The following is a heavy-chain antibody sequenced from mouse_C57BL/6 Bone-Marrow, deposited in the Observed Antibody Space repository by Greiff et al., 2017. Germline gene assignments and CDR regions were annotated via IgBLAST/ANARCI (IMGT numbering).Heavy chain of an antibody. D-gene: IGHD3-2*02. V-gene: IGHV1-5*01. Sequence: EVQLQESGTVLARPGASVKMSCKTSGYTFTSYWMHWVKQRPGQGLEWIGAIYPGNSDTSYNQKFKGKAKLNAVTSASTAYMELSSLTNEDSAVYYCARSGAYWGQGTLVTVSA. CDR2: IYPGNSDT. J-gene: IGHJ3*01. CDR3: ARSGAY. CDR1: GYTFTSYW.